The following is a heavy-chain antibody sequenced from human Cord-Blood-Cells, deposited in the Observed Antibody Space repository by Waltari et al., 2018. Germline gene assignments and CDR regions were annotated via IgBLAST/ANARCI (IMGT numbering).Heavy chain of an antibody. Sequence: QVQLVESGGGVVQPGRSLRLSCAGSGFTFSTYGMPWVRQAPGKGLEWVAVIWYDGSNKYYADSVKGRFTISRDNSKNTLYLQMNSLRAEDTAVYYCARDEQGWFDPWGQGTLVTVSS. CDR2: IWYDGSNK. V-gene: IGHV3-33*01. CDR3: ARDEQGWFDP. D-gene: IGHD6-13*01. CDR1: GFTFSTYG. J-gene: IGHJ5*02.